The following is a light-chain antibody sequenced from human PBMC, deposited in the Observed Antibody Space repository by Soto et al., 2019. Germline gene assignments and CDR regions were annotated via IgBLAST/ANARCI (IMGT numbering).Light chain of an antibody. J-gene: IGLJ2*01. Sequence: SYELTQPPSVSVSPGQTASITCSGDKLGDKYACWYQQKPGQSPLLVIYQDTKRPSGIPERFSGSNSGNTATLTISGTQAMDEADYYCLAWDSNTAVVFGGGTQLTVL. V-gene: IGLV3-1*01. CDR1: KLGDKY. CDR2: QDT. CDR3: LAWDSNTAVV.